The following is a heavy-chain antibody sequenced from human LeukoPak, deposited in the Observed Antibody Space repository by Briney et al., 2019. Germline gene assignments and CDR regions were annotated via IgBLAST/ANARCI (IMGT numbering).Heavy chain of an antibody. Sequence: SGGSLRLSCAASGFTFDDYAMHWVRQAPGKGLEWVSAISGSGGSTYYADSVKGRFTISRDNSKNTLYLQMNSLRAEDTAVYYCAKGQYDILTGYYADYWGQGTLVTVSS. CDR1: GFTFDDYA. CDR3: AKGQYDILTGYYADY. D-gene: IGHD3-9*01. J-gene: IGHJ4*02. CDR2: ISGSGGST. V-gene: IGHV3-23*01.